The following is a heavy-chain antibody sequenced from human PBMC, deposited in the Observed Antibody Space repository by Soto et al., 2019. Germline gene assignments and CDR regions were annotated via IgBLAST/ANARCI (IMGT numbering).Heavy chain of an antibody. Sequence: EVQLLESGGGLVQPGGSLRLSCAASGFTFSSYAMSWVRQAPGKGLEWVSAISGSGGSTYYADSVKGRFTISRDNSKKTMHQQMNSLITEDTAVYYCSTEVRRCYYYMDVWGKGTTVTVSS. CDR3: STEVRRCYYYMDV. CDR2: ISGSGGST. J-gene: IGHJ6*03. CDR1: GFTFSSYA. D-gene: IGHD3-10*01. V-gene: IGHV3-23*01.